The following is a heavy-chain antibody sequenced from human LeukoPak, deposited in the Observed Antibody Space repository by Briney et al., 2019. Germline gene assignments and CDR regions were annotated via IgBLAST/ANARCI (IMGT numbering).Heavy chain of an antibody. Sequence: PGRPLRLSCVASGFTFDDYAMHWVRHAPGKGLEWVSGISGNGGDIVYADSVKGRFTISRDNAKNSLYLHMNSLRAEDPALYYCAREAIVTYYYYMDVWGKGTTVTVSS. V-gene: IGHV3-9*01. CDR3: AREAIVTYYYYMDV. J-gene: IGHJ6*03. CDR2: ISGNGGDI. D-gene: IGHD5-18*01. CDR1: GFTFDDYA.